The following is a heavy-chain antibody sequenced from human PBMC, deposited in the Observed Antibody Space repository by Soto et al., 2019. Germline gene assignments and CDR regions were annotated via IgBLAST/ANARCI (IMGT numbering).Heavy chain of an antibody. Sequence: ASVKVSCKASGYTFTGYYMHWVRQAPGQGLEWMGWINPNSGGTNYAQKFQGWVTMTRDTSISTAYMELSRLRSDDTAVYYCAREAGYYDILTGYYLPPRGAFDIWGQGTMVTVSS. CDR3: AREAGYYDILTGYYLPPRGAFDI. J-gene: IGHJ3*02. CDR2: INPNSGGT. D-gene: IGHD3-9*01. V-gene: IGHV1-2*04. CDR1: GYTFTGYY.